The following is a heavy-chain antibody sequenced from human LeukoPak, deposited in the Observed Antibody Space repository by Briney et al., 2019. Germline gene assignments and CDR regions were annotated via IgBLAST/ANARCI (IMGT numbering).Heavy chain of an antibody. Sequence: PSQTLSLTCTVSGGSISSDYWSWIRQPPGKGLEWIGYIYYTGITNYSPSLTSRVTISVDTSKNQFSLKLSSVTAADTAVYYCARLHYDSGSYYYFDYWGQGTLVTVSS. CDR3: ARLHYDSGSYYYFDY. J-gene: IGHJ4*02. CDR2: IYYTGIT. V-gene: IGHV4-59*01. D-gene: IGHD3-22*01. CDR1: GGSISSDY.